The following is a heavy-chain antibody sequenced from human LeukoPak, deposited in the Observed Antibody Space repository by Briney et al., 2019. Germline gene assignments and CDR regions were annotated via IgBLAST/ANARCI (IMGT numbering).Heavy chain of an antibody. CDR2: ISSSSSYI. D-gene: IGHD2-2*01. CDR3: ARDRQYCSSTSCSLDAFDI. J-gene: IGHJ3*02. V-gene: IGHV3-21*01. Sequence: GGSLRLSCAASGFTFSSYSMNWVRQASGKGLEWVSSISSSSSYIYYADSVKGRFTISRDNAKNSLYLQMNSLRAEDTAVYYCARDRQYCSSTSCSLDAFDIWGQGTMVTVSS. CDR1: GFTFSSYS.